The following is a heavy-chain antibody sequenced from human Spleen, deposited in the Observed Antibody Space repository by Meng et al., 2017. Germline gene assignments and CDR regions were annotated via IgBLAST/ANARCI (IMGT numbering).Heavy chain of an antibody. D-gene: IGHD6-19*01. Sequence: QIHLKESGPTLVKPTQTLTLTCTFSGFSLSTSGVGVGWIRQPPGKALEWLALIYWPDAPRSRPSLPRRLPLPPAPSPPPVVLPLPPLAPVAPAPSSCAPRAVAGSFDSFPPWGPGPLVPVSS. CDR1: GFSLSTSGVG. CDR2: IYWPDAP. J-gene: IGHJ1*01. CDR3: APRAVAGSFDSFPP. V-gene: IGHV2-5*01.